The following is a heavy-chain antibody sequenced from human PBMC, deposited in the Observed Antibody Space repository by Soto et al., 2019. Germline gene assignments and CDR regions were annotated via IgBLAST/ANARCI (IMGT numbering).Heavy chain of an antibody. Sequence: PGGSLRLSCAASGFTVSSNYMSWVRQAPGKGLEWVSVIYSGGSTYYADSVKGRFTISRDNSKNTLYLQMNSLRAEDTAVYYCASDYDSYGMDVWGQGTTVTVSS. CDR3: ASDYDSYGMDV. CDR2: IYSGGST. CDR1: GFTVSSNY. J-gene: IGHJ6*02. D-gene: IGHD3-3*01. V-gene: IGHV3-53*01.